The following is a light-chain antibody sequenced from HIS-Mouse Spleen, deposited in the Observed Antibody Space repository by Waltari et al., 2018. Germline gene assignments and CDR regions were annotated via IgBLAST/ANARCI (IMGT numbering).Light chain of an antibody. Sequence: QSALTQPASVSGSPGQSITISCTGTSSYAGGYNYVSWYQQHPGKAPKLMIYEVSNRPSGVSNRFSGSKSGNTASLTISGLQAEDEADYYCSSYTSSSTLWVFGGGTKLTVL. J-gene: IGLJ3*02. CDR1: SSYAGGYNY. CDR3: SSYTSSSTLWV. V-gene: IGLV2-14*01. CDR2: EVS.